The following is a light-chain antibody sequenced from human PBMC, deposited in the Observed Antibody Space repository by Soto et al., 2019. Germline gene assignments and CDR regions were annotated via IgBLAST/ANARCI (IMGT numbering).Light chain of an antibody. V-gene: IGKV3-15*01. CDR1: QSVSSN. J-gene: IGKJ1*01. Sequence: EIVMTQSPATLSVSPGERATLSCRASQSVSSNLAWYQQNPGQAPRLLIYGASTRATGIPARFSGSGSGTEFTLTISSLQSEDFAVYYCQQYNNWPPWTFGQGTKVHIK. CDR3: QQYNNWPPWT. CDR2: GAS.